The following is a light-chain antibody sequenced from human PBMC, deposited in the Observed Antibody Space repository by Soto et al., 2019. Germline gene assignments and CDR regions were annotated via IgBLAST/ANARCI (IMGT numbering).Light chain of an antibody. Sequence: DIQMTQSPSTLSASVGDRVTITCRASQSIGVLLAWYQQKPGQAPKILIYDASTLESGVPSRFSGSGSGTEFSLTISSLQPDDYATYYCQQYKDFSQTFGQGTKVDIK. CDR1: QSIGVL. J-gene: IGKJ1*01. CDR3: QQYKDFSQT. V-gene: IGKV1-5*01. CDR2: DAS.